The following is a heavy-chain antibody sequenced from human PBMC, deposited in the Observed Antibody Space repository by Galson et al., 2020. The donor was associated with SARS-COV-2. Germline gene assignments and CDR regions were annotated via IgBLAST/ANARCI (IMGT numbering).Heavy chain of an antibody. CDR1: GFSLSTTGMR. D-gene: IGHD1-1*01. CDR3: ARMISTGFDC. Sequence: SGPTLVKPTQTLTLTCTLSGFSLSTTGMRVSWIRQPPGKALEWLARIDLDDDKFYSTSLKTRLTISRDASKNQVVLTMTNMDPVDTATYYCARMISTGFDCWGQGTLVTVSS. V-gene: IGHV2-70*04. J-gene: IGHJ4*02. CDR2: IDLDDDK.